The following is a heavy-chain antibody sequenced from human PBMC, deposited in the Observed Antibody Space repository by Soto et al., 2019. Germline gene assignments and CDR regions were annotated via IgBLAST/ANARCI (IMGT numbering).Heavy chain of an antibody. CDR1: GFTFSSYA. D-gene: IGHD5-18*01. V-gene: IGHV3-30-3*01. Sequence: QVQLVESGGGVVQPGRSLRLSCAASGFTFSSYAMHWVRQAPGKGLEWVAVISYDGSNKYYADSVKGRFTISRDNSKNTLYLQMNSLRAEDTAVYYCARDWGTAMVIDEPYVDYWGQGTLVTVSS. CDR3: ARDWGTAMVIDEPYVDY. CDR2: ISYDGSNK. J-gene: IGHJ4*02.